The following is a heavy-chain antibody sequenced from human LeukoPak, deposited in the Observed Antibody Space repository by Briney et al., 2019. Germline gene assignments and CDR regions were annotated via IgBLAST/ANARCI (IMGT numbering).Heavy chain of an antibody. Sequence: ASVKVSCKASGYTFTSYDINWVRQATGRGLEWMGWMNPNSGNTGYAQKFQGRVTMTRNTSISTAYMELSSLRSEDTAVYYCARSLYQLLSSPDYWGQGTLVTVSS. CDR1: GYTFTSYD. V-gene: IGHV1-8*01. J-gene: IGHJ4*02. D-gene: IGHD2-2*01. CDR3: ARSLYQLLSSPDY. CDR2: MNPNSGNT.